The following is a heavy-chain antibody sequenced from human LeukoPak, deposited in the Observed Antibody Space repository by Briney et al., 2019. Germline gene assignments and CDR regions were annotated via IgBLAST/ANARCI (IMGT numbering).Heavy chain of an antibody. D-gene: IGHD1-26*01. Sequence: SETLSLTCTVSGGSICSGGYYWSWIRQHPGKGLEWIGYIYYSGSTYYNPSLKSRVTISVDTSKNQFSLKLSSVTAADTAVYYCAGHSIVGATLDYWGQGTLVTVSS. V-gene: IGHV4-31*03. CDR2: IYYSGST. CDR1: GGSICSGGYY. J-gene: IGHJ4*02. CDR3: AGHSIVGATLDY.